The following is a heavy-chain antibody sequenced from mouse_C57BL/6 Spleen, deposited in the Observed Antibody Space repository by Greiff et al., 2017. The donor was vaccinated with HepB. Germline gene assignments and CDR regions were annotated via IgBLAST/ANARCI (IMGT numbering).Heavy chain of an antibody. CDR2: IYPGDGDT. CDR1: GYAFSSSW. J-gene: IGHJ4*01. V-gene: IGHV1-82*01. D-gene: IGHD2-3*01. CDR3: ARGGLLLSYYAMDY. Sequence: VQLQQSGPELVKPGASVKISCKASGYAFSSSWMNWVKQRPGKGLEWIGRIYPGDGDTNYNGKFKGKATLTADKSSSTAYMQLSSLTSEDSAVYFCARGGLLLSYYAMDYWGQGTSVTVSS.